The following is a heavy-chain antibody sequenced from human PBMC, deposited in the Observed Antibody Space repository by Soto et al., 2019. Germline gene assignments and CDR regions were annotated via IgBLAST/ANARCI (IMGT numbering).Heavy chain of an antibody. CDR2: IIPIFGTA. Sequence: SVKVSCKASGGTFSSYAISWVRQAPGQGLEWMGGIIPIFGTANYAQKFQGRVTITADKSTSTAYMELSSLRSEDTAVYYCASITIFGVVTLNTYYYYGMDVWGQGTTVTVSS. CDR3: ASITIFGVVTLNTYYYYGMDV. V-gene: IGHV1-69*06. D-gene: IGHD3-3*01. J-gene: IGHJ6*02. CDR1: GGTFSSYA.